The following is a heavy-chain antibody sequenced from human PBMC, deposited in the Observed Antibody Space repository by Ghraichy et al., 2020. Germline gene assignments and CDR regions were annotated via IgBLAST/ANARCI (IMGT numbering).Heavy chain of an antibody. V-gene: IGHV3-48*02. Sequence: LSLTCVGSGFTFSSYSMNWVRQSPGKGLEWVSYITSSSRFKSYADSVKGRFTISRDNAQSSLYLEMNSLRDEDTAVYYCARGSTVVRFYYYDGMDVWGQGTTVTVSS. D-gene: IGHD4-23*01. J-gene: IGHJ6*02. CDR1: GFTFSSYS. CDR2: ITSSSRFK. CDR3: ARGSTVVRFYYYDGMDV.